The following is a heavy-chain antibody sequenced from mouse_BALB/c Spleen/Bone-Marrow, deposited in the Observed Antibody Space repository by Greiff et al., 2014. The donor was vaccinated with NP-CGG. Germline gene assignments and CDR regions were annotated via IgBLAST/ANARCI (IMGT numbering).Heavy chain of an antibody. Sequence: VQLKQSGAELVKPGASVKLSCTASGFNIKDTYMHWVKQRPEQGLEWIGRTDPANGNTKYDPKFQGKATITTDTSSNTAYLQVSSLTSEDTAVYYCASATTATYYAMDYWGQGTSVTVPS. CDR2: TDPANGNT. CDR1: GFNIKDTY. J-gene: IGHJ4*01. CDR3: ASATTATYYAMDY. V-gene: IGHV14-3*02. D-gene: IGHD1-2*01.